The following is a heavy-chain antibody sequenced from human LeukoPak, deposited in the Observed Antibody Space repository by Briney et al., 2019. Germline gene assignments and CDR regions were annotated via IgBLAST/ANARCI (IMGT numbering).Heavy chain of an antibody. V-gene: IGHV4-4*07. CDR3: ARDGRFGFYYGSGSPLDY. J-gene: IGHJ4*02. CDR1: GGSISSYY. CDR2: IYTSGST. Sequence: SETLSLTCTVSGGSISSYYWSWIRQPAGKGLEWIGRIYTSGSTNYNPSLKSRVTMSVDTSKNQFSLKLSSVTAADTAVYYCARDGRFGFYYGSGSPLDYWGQGTLVTVSS. D-gene: IGHD3-10*01.